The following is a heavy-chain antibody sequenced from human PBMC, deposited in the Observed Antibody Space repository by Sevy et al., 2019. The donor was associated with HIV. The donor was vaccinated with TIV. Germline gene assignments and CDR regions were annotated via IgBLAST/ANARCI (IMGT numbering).Heavy chain of an antibody. J-gene: IGHJ6*02. CDR2: ISAYNGNT. Sequence: ASVKVSCKASGYTFTSYGISWVRQAPGQGLEWMGWISAYNGNTNDAQKLQGRVTMTTDTSTSTAYMELRSLRSDDTAVYYCARDRSYYGSGSYDYYYYYGMDVWGQGTTVTVSS. CDR1: GYTFTSYG. V-gene: IGHV1-18*01. CDR3: ARDRSYYGSGSYDYYYYYGMDV. D-gene: IGHD3-10*01.